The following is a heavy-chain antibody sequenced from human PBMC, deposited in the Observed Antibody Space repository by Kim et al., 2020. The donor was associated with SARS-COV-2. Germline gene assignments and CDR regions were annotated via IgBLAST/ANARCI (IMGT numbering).Heavy chain of an antibody. J-gene: IGHJ6*02. CDR2: IYYSGST. D-gene: IGHD3-10*01. Sequence: SETLSLTCTVSGGSISSYYWSWIRQPPGKGLEWIGYIYYSGSTNYNPSLKSRVTISVDTSKNQFSLKLSSVTAADTAVYYCARYYGSGSYYMPPYYYYGMDVWDQGTTVTVSS. CDR1: GGSISSYY. V-gene: IGHV4-59*13. CDR3: ARYYGSGSYYMPPYYYYGMDV.